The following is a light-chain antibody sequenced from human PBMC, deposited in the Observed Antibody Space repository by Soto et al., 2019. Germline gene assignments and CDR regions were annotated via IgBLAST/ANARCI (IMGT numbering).Light chain of an antibody. CDR3: QQCGSSPWT. CDR1: QSVSSYY. J-gene: IGKJ1*01. V-gene: IGKV3-20*01. Sequence: EIVLTQSPGTLSLSPGERATLSCRASQSVSSYYLAWYQQKPGQAPRLLIYAASSRATGIPDRFSGGGSGTDFTLTISSLEPEDFAVYYYQQCGSSPWTFGQGTKVEIK. CDR2: AAS.